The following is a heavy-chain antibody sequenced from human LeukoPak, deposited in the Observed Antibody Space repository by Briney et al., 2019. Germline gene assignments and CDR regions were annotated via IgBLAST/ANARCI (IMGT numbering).Heavy chain of an antibody. CDR3: ARVRGYSSPFDY. CDR1: GGSISSSSYY. D-gene: IGHD6-13*01. V-gene: IGHV4-39*07. CDR2: IYYSGST. J-gene: IGHJ4*02. Sequence: SSETLSLTCTVSGGSISSSSYYWGWLRQPPGTGLEWIGSIYYSGSTYYNPSLKSRITISVDTSKNQFSLELSSVAAAEAAVYYCARVRGYSSPFDYWGQGTLVTVSS.